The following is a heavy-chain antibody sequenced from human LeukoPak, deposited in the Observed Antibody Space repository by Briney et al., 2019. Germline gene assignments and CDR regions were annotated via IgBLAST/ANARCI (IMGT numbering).Heavy chain of an antibody. CDR2: IGATDDST. D-gene: IGHD2/OR15-2a*01. CDR3: ARENIFDF. V-gene: IGHV3-23*01. CDR1: GFNFNNYG. J-gene: IGHJ4*01. Sequence: GGSLRLSCAVSGFNFNNYGVSWVRQDPGKGPEWVSAIGATDDSTYYADSVEGRFTISRDNSRNTVYLQMNSLRVADTALYFCARENIFDFWGQGTLVTVSS.